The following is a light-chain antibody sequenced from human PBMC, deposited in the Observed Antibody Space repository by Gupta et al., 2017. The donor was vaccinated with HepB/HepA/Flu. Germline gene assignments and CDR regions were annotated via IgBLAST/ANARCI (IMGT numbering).Light chain of an antibody. CDR2: DAS. Sequence: EIVLTQFPATLSLSPGERATLSCRASQSVTNYLAWYQLKPGQAPRLLIYDASIRATGIPARFSGSGSGTDFTLTITTLEPEDFAVYFSQQRTNWPPQLTFGGGTKVEIK. V-gene: IGKV3-11*01. J-gene: IGKJ4*01. CDR1: QSVTNY. CDR3: QQRTNWPPQLT.